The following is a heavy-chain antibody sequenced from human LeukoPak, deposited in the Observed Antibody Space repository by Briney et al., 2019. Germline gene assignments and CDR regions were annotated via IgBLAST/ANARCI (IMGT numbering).Heavy chain of an antibody. J-gene: IGHJ4*02. Sequence: SETLSLTCTVSGGSISSSSGNCWTWVRQPPGKGLEWIGEIYHSGSTNYNPSLKSRVTMLLDKSKNQFSLKLSSVTAADTAVYYCARNGGNSDFDYWGQGTLVTVSS. V-gene: IGHV4-4*02. CDR3: ARNGGNSDFDY. D-gene: IGHD4-23*01. CDR1: GGSISSSSGNC. CDR2: IYHSGST.